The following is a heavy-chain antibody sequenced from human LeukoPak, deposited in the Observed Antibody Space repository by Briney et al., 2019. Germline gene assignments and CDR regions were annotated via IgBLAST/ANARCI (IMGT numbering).Heavy chain of an antibody. CDR1: SGSISSYY. CDR3: ARSPCTSASCPRRNVFDI. CDR2: MYNSGST. D-gene: IGHD2-2*01. J-gene: IGHJ3*02. V-gene: IGHV4-59*08. Sequence: PSETLSLTCTVSSGSISSYYWSWIRQPPGKGLEWIGYMYNSGSTNYNPSLESRVTISGDTSKNQFSLKLSSVTAADTAVYYCARSPCTSASCPRRNVFDIWGQGTMVTVSS.